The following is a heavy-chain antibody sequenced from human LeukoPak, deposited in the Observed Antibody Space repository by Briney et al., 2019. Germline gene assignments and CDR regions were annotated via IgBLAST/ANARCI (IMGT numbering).Heavy chain of an antibody. CDR3: ASGTYDSNYYYYYMDV. Sequence: SETLSLTCTVSGGSISSYYWSWIRQPAGKGLEWIGRIYISGSTNYSPSLKSRVTMSLDTSKNQFSLKLSSVTAADTAVYYCASGTYDSNYYYYYMDVWGKGTTVTVSS. CDR1: GGSISSYY. V-gene: IGHV4-4*07. J-gene: IGHJ6*03. D-gene: IGHD1-1*01. CDR2: IYISGST.